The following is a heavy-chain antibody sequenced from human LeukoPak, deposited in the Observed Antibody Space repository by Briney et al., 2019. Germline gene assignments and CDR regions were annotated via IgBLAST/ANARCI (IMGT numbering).Heavy chain of an antibody. J-gene: IGHJ3*01. Sequence: SETLSLTCTVSGGSISSYYWSWIRQPPGKGQEWIGYIYYSGSTNYNPSLKSRVTISVDTSKNQFSLKLSSVTAADTAVYYCAGRYLDLPGAFDVWGQGTMVTVSS. D-gene: IGHD3-9*01. CDR2: IYYSGST. CDR1: GGSISSYY. V-gene: IGHV4-59*08. CDR3: AGRYLDLPGAFDV.